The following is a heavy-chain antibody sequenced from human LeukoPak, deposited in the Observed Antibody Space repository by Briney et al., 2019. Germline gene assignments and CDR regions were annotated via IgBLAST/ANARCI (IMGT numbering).Heavy chain of an antibody. CDR1: GGSISSYY. J-gene: IGHJ4*02. CDR2: IYYSGST. Sequence: PSETLSLTCTVSGGSISSYYWSWIRQPPGKGLEWIGYIYYSGSTNYNPSLKSRVTISVDTSKNQFSLKLSSVTAADTAVYYCAGGWSSYYDFWSGYYPYFDYWGQGTLVTVSS. CDR3: AGGWSSYYDFWSGYYPYFDY. V-gene: IGHV4-59*01. D-gene: IGHD3-3*01.